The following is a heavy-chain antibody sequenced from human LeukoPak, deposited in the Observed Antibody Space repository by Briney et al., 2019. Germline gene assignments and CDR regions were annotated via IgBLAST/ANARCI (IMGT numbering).Heavy chain of an antibody. J-gene: IGHJ4*02. Sequence: GGSLRLSCAASGFTFSNAWLSWVHQAAGRGVEWVGRILSKADGGTTDYTAPVRGRFTISGDDSENTLYLEMNSLKTEDTAVYYCTTYLSIGGQGTLVTVSA. CDR2: ILSKADGGTT. V-gene: IGHV3-15*01. CDR3: TTYLSI. CDR1: GFTFSNAW.